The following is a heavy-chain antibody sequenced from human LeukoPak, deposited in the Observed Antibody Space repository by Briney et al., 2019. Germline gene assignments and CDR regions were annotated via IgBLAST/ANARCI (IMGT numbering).Heavy chain of an antibody. CDR1: GFTFSSYA. J-gene: IGHJ6*02. CDR3: ARGQLEWENYYYGMDV. V-gene: IGHV3-23*01. Sequence: GGSLRLSCAASGFTFSSYAMSWVRQAPGKGLEWVSSISAGGSSANYADSVKGRFTISRDNSKNTLYLQMNSLRAEDTAVYYCARGQLEWENYYYGMDVWGQGTTVTVSS. CDR2: ISAGGSSA. D-gene: IGHD1-1*01.